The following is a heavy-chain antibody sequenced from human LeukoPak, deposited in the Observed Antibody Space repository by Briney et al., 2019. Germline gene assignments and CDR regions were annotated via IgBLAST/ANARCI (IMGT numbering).Heavy chain of an antibody. CDR2: IWSDSTNR. CDR1: GFIFSHHG. J-gene: IGHJ4*01. Sequence: GGSLRLSCAASGFIFSHHGMHWVRQAPGKGLEWVAVIWSDSTNRFYADSVKGRFTISRDNCQNTVFLQMNSLRVNDTAIYYCARDAQRGFDYSNSLKNWGRGTLVTVSS. CDR3: ARDAQRGFDYSNSLKN. D-gene: IGHD4-11*01. V-gene: IGHV3-33*01.